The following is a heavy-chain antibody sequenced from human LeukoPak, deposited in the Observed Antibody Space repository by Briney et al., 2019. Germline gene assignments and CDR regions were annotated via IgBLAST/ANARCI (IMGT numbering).Heavy chain of an antibody. D-gene: IGHD2-15*01. J-gene: IGHJ4*02. CDR1: GFTFSNWW. V-gene: IGHV3-7*01. CDR2: VNRDGSQK. CDR3: AREGGGFDY. Sequence: PGGSLRLSCAASGFTFSNWWMTWVRQAPGKGLEWVANVNRDGSQKYYVDSLKGRFTISRDNAKNSLYLQMTTLSAEDTALYYCAREGGGFDYWGQGTLVTVSS.